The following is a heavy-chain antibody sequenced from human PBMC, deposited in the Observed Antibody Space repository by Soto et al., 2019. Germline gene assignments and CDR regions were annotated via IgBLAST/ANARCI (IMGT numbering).Heavy chain of an antibody. V-gene: IGHV5-51*01. D-gene: IGHD3-22*01. Sequence: PGESLKISCKGSGYSFTSYWIGWVRQMPGKGLELMGIIYPGDSDTRYSPSFQGQVTISADKSISTAYLQWSSLKASDTAMYFCARWKYDSRGYYGHYGMHVWGQGTKVTVSS. CDR3: ARWKYDSRGYYGHYGMHV. CDR2: IYPGDSDT. CDR1: GYSFTSYW. J-gene: IGHJ6*02.